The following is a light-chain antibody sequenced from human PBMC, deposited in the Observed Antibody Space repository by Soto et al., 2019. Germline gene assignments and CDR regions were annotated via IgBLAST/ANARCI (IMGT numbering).Light chain of an antibody. Sequence: DMQMTQSPSSLSASVGDRVTITCQASQDISKYLNWYQQQPGKAPKLLIYAASYLETGVPSRFSGTGSGAYYTCTISSLHPEGFATYPCQQSDSFPFTFGPGTKVEI. CDR1: QDISKY. J-gene: IGKJ3*01. CDR3: QQSDSFPFT. CDR2: AAS. V-gene: IGKV1-33*01.